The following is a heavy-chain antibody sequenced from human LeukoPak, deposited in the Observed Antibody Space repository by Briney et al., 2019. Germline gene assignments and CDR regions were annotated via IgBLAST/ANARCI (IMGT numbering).Heavy chain of an antibody. V-gene: IGHV4-4*07. J-gene: IGHJ5*01. D-gene: IGHD6-19*01. CDR2: MYSSGST. Sequence: SETLSLTCTVSGGSINSYYWSWIRQPAGRGLEWVGRMYSSGSTNYNPSLKSRVTMSVDTSKNQFSLKLSAVTAADTAVYYCARDPSHSRGWFDSWGQGTPVTVSS. CDR3: ARDPSHSRGWFDS. CDR1: GGSINSYY.